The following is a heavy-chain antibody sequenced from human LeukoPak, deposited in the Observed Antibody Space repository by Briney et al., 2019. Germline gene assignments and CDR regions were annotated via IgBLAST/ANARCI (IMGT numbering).Heavy chain of an antibody. V-gene: IGHV3-30*03. CDR3: ARDSDYDFWSGYQNDY. J-gene: IGHJ4*02. CDR1: GFTFSSYW. D-gene: IGHD3-3*01. Sequence: GGSLRLSCAASGFTFSSYWMSWVRQAPGKGLEWVAVISYDGSNKYYADSVKGRFTISRDNSKNTLYLQMNSLRAEDTAVYYCARDSDYDFWSGYQNDYWGQGTLVTVSS. CDR2: ISYDGSNK.